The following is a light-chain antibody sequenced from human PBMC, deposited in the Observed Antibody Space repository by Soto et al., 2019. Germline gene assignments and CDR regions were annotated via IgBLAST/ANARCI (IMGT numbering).Light chain of an antibody. Sequence: IQMTQSPSTLSASVGDRVTITCRASQSTSGWVAWYQQKPGKAPKLLIYQASSLENGVPSRFSGSGSETEFTLTISSLQPDDFASYYCQQYESRQGTFGQGTKVEIK. CDR2: QAS. J-gene: IGKJ1*01. CDR3: QQYESRQGT. CDR1: QSTSGW. V-gene: IGKV1-5*03.